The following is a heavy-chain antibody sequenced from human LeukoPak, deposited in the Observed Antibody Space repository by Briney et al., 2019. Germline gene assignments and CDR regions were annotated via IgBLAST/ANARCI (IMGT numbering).Heavy chain of an antibody. CDR3: VKAKRADGSGSSDYFDY. Sequence: RPGGSLRLSCAASGFTFRSYGMHWVRQGPGKGLEWVAVISYDGSTKSYADSVKGRFTISRDNSNNTQYLQMNSLEGEDTAVYYCVKAKRADGSGSSDYFDYWGQGTLVTVSS. CDR1: GFTFRSYG. V-gene: IGHV3-30*18. J-gene: IGHJ4*02. CDR2: ISYDGSTK. D-gene: IGHD3-10*01.